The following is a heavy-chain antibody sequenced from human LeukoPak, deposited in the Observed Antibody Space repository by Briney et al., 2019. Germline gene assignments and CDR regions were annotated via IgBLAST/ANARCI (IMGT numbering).Heavy chain of an antibody. V-gene: IGHV4-59*01. CDR1: GGSISSYY. J-gene: IGHJ4*02. CDR2: IYYSGST. CDR3: ARGTGSYRYNFRY. Sequence: PSETLSLTCTVSGGSISSYYWSWIRQPPGKGLEWIGYIYYSGSTNYNPSLKSRVTISVDTSKNQFSLKLSSVTAADTAVYYCARGTGSYRYNFRYWGQGTLVTVSS. D-gene: IGHD3-16*02.